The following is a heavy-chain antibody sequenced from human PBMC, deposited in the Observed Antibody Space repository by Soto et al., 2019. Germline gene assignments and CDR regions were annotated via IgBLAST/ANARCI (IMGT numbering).Heavy chain of an antibody. Sequence: PSETLSLTCTVSGGSISSGGYYWSWIRQHPGKGLEWIGYIYYSGSTYYNPSLKSRVTISADTSKNQFSLKLSSVTAADTAVYYCARGRYDFWSGYYENFDYWGQGTLVTVSS. D-gene: IGHD3-3*01. V-gene: IGHV4-31*03. CDR2: IYYSGST. CDR3: ARGRYDFWSGYYENFDY. J-gene: IGHJ4*02. CDR1: GGSISSGGYY.